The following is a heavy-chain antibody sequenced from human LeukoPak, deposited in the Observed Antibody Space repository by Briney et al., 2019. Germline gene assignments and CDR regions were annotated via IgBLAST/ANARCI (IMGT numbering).Heavy chain of an antibody. D-gene: IGHD1-26*01. CDR3: ARGRRELLDY. CDR2: IYTSGST. J-gene: IGHJ4*02. Sequence: SETLSLTCTVSGGSISSGSYYWSWIRQPAGKGLEWIGRIYTSGSTNYNPSLKSRVTISVDTSKNQFSLKLSSVTAADTAVYYCARGRRELLDYWGQGTLVTISS. V-gene: IGHV4-61*02. CDR1: GGSISSGSYY.